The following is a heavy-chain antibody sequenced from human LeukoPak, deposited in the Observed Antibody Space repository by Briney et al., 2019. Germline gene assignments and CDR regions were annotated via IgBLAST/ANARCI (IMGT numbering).Heavy chain of an antibody. D-gene: IGHD3-10*01. Sequence: PGGSLRLSCAASGFIFSDCNMNWVRQAPGKGLEWVSSISSSSGDIYYADSLKGRFTISRDNAKNSLYLQMKSLRAEDTAVYYCARDGVRGEALDYWGQGTLVTVSS. V-gene: IGHV3-21*01. CDR1: GFIFSDCN. CDR3: ARDGVRGEALDY. CDR2: ISSSSGDI. J-gene: IGHJ4*02.